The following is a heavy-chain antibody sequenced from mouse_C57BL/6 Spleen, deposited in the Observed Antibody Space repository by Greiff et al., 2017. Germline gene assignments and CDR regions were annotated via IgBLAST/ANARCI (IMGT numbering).Heavy chain of an antibody. Sequence: QVQLKQPGAELVKPGASVKMSCKASGYTFTSYWITWVKQRPGQGLEWIGDIYPGSGSTNYNEKFKSKATLTVDTSSSTAYMQLSSLTSEDSAVYYCARNDYGSSEDYFDYWGQGTTLTVSS. CDR2: IYPGSGST. D-gene: IGHD1-1*01. CDR1: GYTFTSYW. V-gene: IGHV1-55*01. J-gene: IGHJ2*01. CDR3: ARNDYGSSEDYFDY.